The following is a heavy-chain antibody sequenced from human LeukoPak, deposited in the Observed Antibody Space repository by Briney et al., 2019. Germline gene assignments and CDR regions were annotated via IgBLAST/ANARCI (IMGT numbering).Heavy chain of an antibody. CDR3: ARLDYGDLIDY. CDR1: GVSISSSSYY. J-gene: IGHJ4*02. V-gene: IGHV4-39*01. Sequence: PSETLSFTCTVSGVSISSSSYYWGWVRQPPGKGLEWIGSIYYSGSTYYNPSLKCRVTISVDTSKNQFSLKLSSVTAADTAVYYCARLDYGDLIDYWGQGTLVTVSS. CDR2: IYYSGST. D-gene: IGHD4-17*01.